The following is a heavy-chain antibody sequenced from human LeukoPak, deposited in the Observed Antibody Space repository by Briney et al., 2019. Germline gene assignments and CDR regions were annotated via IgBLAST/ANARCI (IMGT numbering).Heavy chain of an antibody. V-gene: IGHV3-74*01. D-gene: IGHD2-15*01. CDR3: SRGGYSHAFDV. CDR1: GFTFSGFY. Sequence: GGSLRLSCVASGFTFSGFYIHWIRQAPGKGLVWVSHINWDGSVTTYADSVRGRFTISRDNAKNTLYLQMDNLRAEDTAVYYCSRGGYSHAFDVWGQGTMVTVSS. CDR2: INWDGSVT. J-gene: IGHJ3*01.